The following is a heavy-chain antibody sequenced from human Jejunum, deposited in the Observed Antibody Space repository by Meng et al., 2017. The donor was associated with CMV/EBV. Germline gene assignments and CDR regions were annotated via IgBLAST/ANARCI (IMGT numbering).Heavy chain of an antibody. D-gene: IGHD6-13*01. CDR2: IGDNGGST. CDR1: GFTFGSYG. CDR3: ARGDSSTTWLVFDY. V-gene: IGHV3-23*01. J-gene: IGHJ4*02. Sequence: SGFTFGSYGMSWVRQAPGKGLEWVAVIGDNGGSTYYADSVRGRFTISRDNSKNTLYLQMNNLRAEDTAVFYCARGDSSTTWLVFDYWGLGTLVTVSS.